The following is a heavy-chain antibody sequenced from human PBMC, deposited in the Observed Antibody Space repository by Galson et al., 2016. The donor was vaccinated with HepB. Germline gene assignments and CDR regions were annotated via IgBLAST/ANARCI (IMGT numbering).Heavy chain of an antibody. V-gene: IGHV1-46*01. CDR2: INPGDGTT. CDR1: GYAFSTYY. Sequence: SVKVSCKAFGYAFSTYYIHWVRQAPGQGPEWMGVINPGDGTTNYPRKFQDRVAMTRDTSTSSVYMELSSLRSDDTAIYYCARVRRVGIAYFDYWGQGSLVTVSS. D-gene: IGHD1-26*01. CDR3: ARVRRVGIAYFDY. J-gene: IGHJ4*02.